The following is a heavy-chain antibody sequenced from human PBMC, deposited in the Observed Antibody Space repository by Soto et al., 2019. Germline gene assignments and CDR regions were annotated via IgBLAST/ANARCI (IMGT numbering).Heavy chain of an antibody. V-gene: IGHV3-30-3*01. CDR1: VFTFSSYA. CDR2: ISYDGSNK. D-gene: IGHD1-26*01. J-gene: IGHJ4*02. CDR3: ARDVGATGY. Sequence: WWSLRLSCSASVFTFSSYAMHWFRQAPGKGLEWVAVISYDGSNKYYADSVKGRFTISRDNSKNTLYLQMNSLRAEDTAVYYCARDVGATGYWGQGTLVTVSS.